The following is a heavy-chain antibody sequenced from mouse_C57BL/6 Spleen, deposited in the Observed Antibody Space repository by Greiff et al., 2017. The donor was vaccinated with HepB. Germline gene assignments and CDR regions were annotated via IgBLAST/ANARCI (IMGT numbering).Heavy chain of an antibody. CDR1: GFTFSSYA. Sequence: EVKLQESGEGLVKPGGSLKLSCAASGFTFSSYAMSWVRQTPEKRLEWVAYISSGGDYIYYADTVKGRFTISRDNARNTLYLQMSSLKSEDTAMYYCTRGVPFDYEAYWGQGTLVTVSA. J-gene: IGHJ3*01. CDR2: ISSGGDYI. CDR3: TRGVPFDYEAY. V-gene: IGHV5-9-1*02. D-gene: IGHD2-4*01.